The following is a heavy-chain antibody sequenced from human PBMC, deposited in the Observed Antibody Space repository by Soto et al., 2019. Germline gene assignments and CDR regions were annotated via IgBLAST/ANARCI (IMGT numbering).Heavy chain of an antibody. V-gene: IGHV3-21*01. CDR1: EFPLNGYS. CDR2: ISSSSSYI. CDR3: ARVFVFVAAAGPRLDYAGMDG. D-gene: IGHD6-25*01. Sequence: RNCCASSEFPLNGYSMNGVRKDTGKGLEWVSSISSSSSYIYYADSVKGRFTISRDNAKNSLYLQMNSLRAEDTAVYYCARVFVFVAAAGPRLDYAGMDGRGQRTTVPFSS. J-gene: IGHJ6*02.